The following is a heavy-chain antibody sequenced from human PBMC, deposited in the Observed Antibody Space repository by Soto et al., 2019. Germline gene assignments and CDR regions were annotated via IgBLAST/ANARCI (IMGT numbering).Heavy chain of an antibody. J-gene: IGHJ6*02. Sequence: SVKVSCKASGFTFTSSAVQWVRQARGQRLEWIGWIVVGSGNTNYAQKFQERVTITRDMSTSTAYMELSSLRSEDTAVCYCAADGRVGSYYDCWSGYYIHSPYGMDVWGQGTTVTVSS. V-gene: IGHV1-58*01. CDR2: IVVGSGNT. D-gene: IGHD3-3*01. CDR3: AADGRVGSYYDCWSGYYIHSPYGMDV. CDR1: GFTFTSSA.